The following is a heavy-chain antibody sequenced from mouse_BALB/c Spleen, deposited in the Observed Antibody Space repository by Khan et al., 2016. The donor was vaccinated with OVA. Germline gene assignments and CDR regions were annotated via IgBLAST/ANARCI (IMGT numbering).Heavy chain of an antibody. V-gene: IGHV2-6-4*01. Sequence: QVQLKESGPGLVAPSQSLSITCTVSGFSLSRYNIHWVRQPPGKGLEWLGMIWGGGGTDYNSTLKIRLSISKDNSKSQVFLKMNSLQTDETAMYCCARAYYRYDGYYAMDYWGQGTSVTVSS. D-gene: IGHD2-14*01. CDR2: IWGGGGT. CDR3: ARAYYRYDGYYAMDY. J-gene: IGHJ4*01. CDR1: GFSLSRYN.